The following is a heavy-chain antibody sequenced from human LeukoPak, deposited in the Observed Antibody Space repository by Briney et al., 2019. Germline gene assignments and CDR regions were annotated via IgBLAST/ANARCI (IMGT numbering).Heavy chain of an antibody. CDR1: GYTFTSYA. D-gene: IGHD4-17*01. CDR2: INAGNGNT. V-gene: IGHV1-3*01. Sequence: ASVKVSCKASGYTFTSYAMHWVRQAPGQRLEWMGWINAGNGNTKYSQEFQGRVTMTRDTSISTAYMELSRLRSDDTAVYYCARQDYGDYVHFDYGGQGTLVTVSS. J-gene: IGHJ4*02. CDR3: ARQDYGDYVHFDY.